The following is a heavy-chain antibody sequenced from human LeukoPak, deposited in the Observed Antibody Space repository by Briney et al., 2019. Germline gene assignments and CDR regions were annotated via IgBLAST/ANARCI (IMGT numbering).Heavy chain of an antibody. V-gene: IGHV4-59*08. J-gene: IGHJ6*03. Sequence: SETLSLTCTVSGGSISSDSWSWIRQPPGKGLEWIGHIYYSGSTNYNPSLRSRVTISVHTSKNQFSLNLSSVTAADTAVYYCARSLRITVGGPYYFQYYYMDVWGKGTTVTVSS. CDR1: GGSISSDS. D-gene: IGHD6-19*01. CDR3: ARSLRITVGGPYYFQYYYMDV. CDR2: IYYSGST.